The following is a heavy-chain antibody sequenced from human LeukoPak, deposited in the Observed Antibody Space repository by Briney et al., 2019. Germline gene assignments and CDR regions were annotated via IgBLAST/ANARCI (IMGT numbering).Heavy chain of an antibody. J-gene: IGHJ4*02. Sequence: PGGSLRLSCAASGFTFSSYGMHWVRQAPGKGLEWVAVISYDGSNKYYADSVKGRFTISRDNSKNTLYLQMNSLRAEDTAVYYCAKDINDYYPGYWGQGTLVTVSS. V-gene: IGHV3-30*18. CDR3: AKDINDYYPGY. CDR1: GFTFSSYG. CDR2: ISYDGSNK. D-gene: IGHD3-22*01.